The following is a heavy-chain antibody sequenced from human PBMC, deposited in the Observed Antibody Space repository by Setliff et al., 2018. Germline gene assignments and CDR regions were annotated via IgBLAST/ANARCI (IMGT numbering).Heavy chain of an antibody. Sequence: SVKVSCKASGGSFRTSSISWVRQAPGQGLEWMGGIIPILNKPNYAQSFQGRVAITADKSTTTSYMELSGLRSEDTALYFCATDLKFTRFCFGSNCYSGAFEMWGQGTMVIVSS. CDR1: GGSFRTSS. J-gene: IGHJ3*02. CDR2: IIPILNKP. D-gene: IGHD2-21*02. V-gene: IGHV1-69*10. CDR3: ATDLKFTRFCFGSNCYSGAFEM.